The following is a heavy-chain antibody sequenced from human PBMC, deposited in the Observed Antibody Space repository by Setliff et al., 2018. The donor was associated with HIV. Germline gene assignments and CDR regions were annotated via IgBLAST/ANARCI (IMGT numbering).Heavy chain of an antibody. J-gene: IGHJ6*03. D-gene: IGHD3-3*01. CDR2: IYYSGSA. CDR3: AREDFWSGDQDYYYMDV. Sequence: SETLSLTCTVSGGSISSGDYYWTWIRQHPGKGLEWIGYIYYSGSAYYNPSLKSRVTISVDTSKNQFSLKLSSVTAADTAVYYCAREDFWSGDQDYYYMDVWGKGTTVTVSS. CDR1: GGSISSGDYY. V-gene: IGHV4-31*03.